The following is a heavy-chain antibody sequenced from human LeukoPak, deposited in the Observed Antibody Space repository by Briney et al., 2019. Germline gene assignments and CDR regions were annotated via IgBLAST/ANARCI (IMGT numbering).Heavy chain of an antibody. J-gene: IGHJ3*02. CDR1: GYTFTSYD. CDR2: MNPNSGNT. Sequence: VASVKVSGKASGYTFTSYDINWVRQATGQGLEWMGWMNPNSGNTGYAQKFQGRVTMTRNTSISTAYMELSSLRSEDTAVYYCARYSVLRYFDDDAFDIWGQGTMVTVSS. CDR3: ARYSVLRYFDDDAFDI. D-gene: IGHD3-9*01. V-gene: IGHV1-8*01.